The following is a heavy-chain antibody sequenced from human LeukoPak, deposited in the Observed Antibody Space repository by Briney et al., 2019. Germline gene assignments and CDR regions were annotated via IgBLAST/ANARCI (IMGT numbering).Heavy chain of an antibody. J-gene: IGHJ5*01. CDR1: GDSVSSNSDA. D-gene: IGHD1-26*01. CDR2: TYYRSKWYY. V-gene: IGHV6-1*01. CDR3: ARLVGASWFDS. Sequence: SQTLSLTCAISGDSVSSNSDAWNWIRQSPSRGLEWLGRTYYRSKWYYDYAVAVKSRISINPDTSKNQFSLQLSSVTPEDTAVYYCARLVGASWFDSWGQGTLVTVSS.